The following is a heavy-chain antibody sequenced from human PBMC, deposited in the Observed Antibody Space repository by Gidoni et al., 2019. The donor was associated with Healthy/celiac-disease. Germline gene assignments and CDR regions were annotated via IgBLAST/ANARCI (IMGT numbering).Heavy chain of an antibody. Sequence: EVQLLESGGGLVPPGGSLRLSCAASGFTFSSYARSWVRQAPGKGWGGCSAIVGGGVTTSNATPVKGRFTISRNNSKTTLYLKMTSLRAEDTAVYYCAKDNRGSHDYWGQGTLVTVSS. CDR3: AKDNRGSHDY. J-gene: IGHJ4*02. CDR1: GFTFSSYA. D-gene: IGHD3-16*01. V-gene: IGHV3-23*01. CDR2: IVGGGVTT.